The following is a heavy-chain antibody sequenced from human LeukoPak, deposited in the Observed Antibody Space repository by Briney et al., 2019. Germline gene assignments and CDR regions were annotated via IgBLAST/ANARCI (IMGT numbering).Heavy chain of an antibody. V-gene: IGHV3-30*01. Sequence: PGRSLRLSCAASGFTFSSYAMHWVRQAPGKGLEWVAVISYDGSNKYYADSVKGRFTISRDNSKNMLYLQMNSLRAEDTAVYYCAREVTNWNDIAAFDYWGQGTLVTVSS. CDR1: GFTFSSYA. CDR3: AREVTNWNDIAAFDY. CDR2: ISYDGSNK. D-gene: IGHD1-1*01. J-gene: IGHJ4*02.